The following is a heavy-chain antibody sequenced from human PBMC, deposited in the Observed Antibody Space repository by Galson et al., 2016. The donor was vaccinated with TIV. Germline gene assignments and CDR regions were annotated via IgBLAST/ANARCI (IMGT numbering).Heavy chain of an antibody. V-gene: IGHV3-23*01. J-gene: IGHJ6*02. Sequence: YYADSVQGRFTISRDNSKNTQYLQMNSLRAEDTAIYYCAKVPSSGFSYYYGLDVWGQGTLVTVSS. CDR3: AKVPSSGFSYYYGLDV. D-gene: IGHD3-22*01.